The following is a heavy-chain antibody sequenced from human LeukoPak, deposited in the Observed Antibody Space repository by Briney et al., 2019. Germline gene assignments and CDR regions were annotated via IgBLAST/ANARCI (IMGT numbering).Heavy chain of an antibody. J-gene: IGHJ4*02. D-gene: IGHD5-18*01. CDR1: GGSISSGGYY. V-gene: IGHV4-31*03. Sequence: SETLSLTCTVSGGSISSGGYYWSWIRQHPGKGLEWIGYIYYSGSTYYNPSLKSRVIISVDTSKNQFSLKLSSVTAADTAVYYCARGRRGVRQLLNQNYFDYWGQGTLVTVSS. CDR2: IYYSGST. CDR3: ARGRRGVRQLLNQNYFDY.